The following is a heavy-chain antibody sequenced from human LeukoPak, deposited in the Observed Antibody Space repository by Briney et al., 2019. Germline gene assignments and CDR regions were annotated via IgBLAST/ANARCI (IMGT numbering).Heavy chain of an antibody. V-gene: IGHV3-30*03. J-gene: IGHJ4*02. CDR2: ISYDGSNK. Sequence: GGSLRLSCAASGFTFSSYGMHWVRQAPGKGLEWVAVISYDGSNKYYADSVKGRFTISRDNSKNTLYLQMNSLRAEDTAVYYCARADNYGSILDYWGRGTLVTVSS. D-gene: IGHD3-10*01. CDR3: ARADNYGSILDY. CDR1: GFTFSSYG.